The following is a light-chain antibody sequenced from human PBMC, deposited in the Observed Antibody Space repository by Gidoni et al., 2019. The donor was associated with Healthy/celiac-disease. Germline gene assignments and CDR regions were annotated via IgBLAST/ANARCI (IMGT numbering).Light chain of an antibody. CDR1: KLGDKY. CDR2: QDS. Sequence: SYALTQPPSVSVSPGQTASITCSGDKLGDKYACWYQKKPGQSPVLVIYQDSKRPSGIPERFSGSNSGNTATLTISGTQAMDEADYYCQAWDSSVVVFGGGTKLTVL. CDR3: QAWDSSVVV. V-gene: IGLV3-1*01. J-gene: IGLJ2*01.